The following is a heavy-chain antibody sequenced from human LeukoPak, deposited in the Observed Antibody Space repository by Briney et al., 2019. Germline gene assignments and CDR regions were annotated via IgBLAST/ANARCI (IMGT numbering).Heavy chain of an antibody. D-gene: IGHD5-18*01. V-gene: IGHV1-18*01. Sequence: ASVKVSCKASGYTFTSYGITWVRQAPGQGLEWMGWINAYNSNTNYAQNLQGRVTMTTDTSTSTAYMELRSLRSDDTAVYYCARALPHRRLMDTTMEQHWFDPWGQGTLVTVSS. CDR2: INAYNSNT. CDR3: ARALPHRRLMDTTMEQHWFDP. CDR1: GYTFTSYG. J-gene: IGHJ5*02.